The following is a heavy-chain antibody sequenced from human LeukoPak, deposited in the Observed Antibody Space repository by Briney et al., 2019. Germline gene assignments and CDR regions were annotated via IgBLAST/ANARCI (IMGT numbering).Heavy chain of an antibody. Sequence: GGSLRLSCAASGFTFSDYYMSWIRQAPGKGLGWVSYISSSGSTIYYADSVKGRFTISRDNAKNSLYLQMNSLRAEDTAVYYCARDGIVVVVAATHNYYYYYGMDVWGQGTTVTVSS. CDR2: ISSSGSTI. CDR1: GFTFSDYY. J-gene: IGHJ6*02. CDR3: ARDGIVVVVAATHNYYYYYGMDV. V-gene: IGHV3-11*01. D-gene: IGHD2-15*01.